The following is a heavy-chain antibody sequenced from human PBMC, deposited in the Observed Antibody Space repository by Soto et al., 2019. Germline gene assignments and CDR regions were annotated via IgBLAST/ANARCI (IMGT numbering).Heavy chain of an antibody. V-gene: IGHV1-18*04. J-gene: IGHJ6*02. CDR3: ARTKYYDFGAGPGMVYGMDV. Sequence: ASVKVSCKASGYTFTSYGISWVRQAPGQGLEWMGWISAYNGNTNYAQKLQGRVTMTTDTSTSTAYMELRSLRSDDTAVYYCARTKYYDFGAGPGMVYGMDVWGQGTTVTGSS. D-gene: IGHD3-3*01. CDR2: ISAYNGNT. CDR1: GYTFTSYG.